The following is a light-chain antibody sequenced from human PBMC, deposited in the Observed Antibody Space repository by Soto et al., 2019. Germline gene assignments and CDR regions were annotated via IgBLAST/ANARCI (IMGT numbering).Light chain of an antibody. CDR3: AAWDDSLKGPV. V-gene: IGLV1-44*01. Sequence: QSVLTQPHSASGTPGQRVTLSCSGSSSNIGSHTVNWYQQLPGTAPKLLLYTDNQRPSGVPDRFSGSKSGTSASLAISGLQSEDEADYYCAAWDDSLKGPVFGGGTQLTVL. CDR2: TDN. J-gene: IGLJ2*01. CDR1: SSNIGSHT.